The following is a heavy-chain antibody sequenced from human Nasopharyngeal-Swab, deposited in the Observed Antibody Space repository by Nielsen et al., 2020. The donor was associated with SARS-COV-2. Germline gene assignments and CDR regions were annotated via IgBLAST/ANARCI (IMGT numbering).Heavy chain of an antibody. V-gene: IGHV3-74*01. CDR3: ARDMVLLPYSGSYPDAFDI. CDR2: INSDGSST. J-gene: IGHJ3*02. D-gene: IGHD1-26*01. CDR1: GFTFSSYW. Sequence: GESLKISCAASGFTFSSYWMHWVRQAPGKGLVWVSRINSDGSSTSYADSVKGRFTISRDNAKNTLYLQMNSLRAEDTAVYYCARDMVLLPYSGSYPDAFDIWGQGTMVTVSS.